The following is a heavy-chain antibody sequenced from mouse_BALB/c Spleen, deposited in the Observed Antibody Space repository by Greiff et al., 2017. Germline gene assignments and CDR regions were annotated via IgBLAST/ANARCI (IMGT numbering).Heavy chain of an antibody. D-gene: IGHD1-1*01. CDR2: INPSTGYT. CDR1: GYTFTSYW. J-gene: IGHJ3*01. V-gene: IGHV1-7*01. Sequence: VQLQQSGAELAKPGASVKMSCKASGYTFTSYWMHWVKQRPGQGLEWIGYINPSTGYTEYNQKFKDKATLTADKSSSTAYMQLSSLTSEDSAVYYCARGDNYYGSSYWFAYWGQGTLVTVSA. CDR3: ARGDNYYGSSYWFAY.